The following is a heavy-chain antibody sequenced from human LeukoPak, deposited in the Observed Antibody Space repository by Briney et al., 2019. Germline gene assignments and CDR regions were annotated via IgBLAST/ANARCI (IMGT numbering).Heavy chain of an antibody. D-gene: IGHD5-18*01. Sequence: GGSLRLACAASGFAFSDSWMIWIRQAPGKGLEWVAFIKGDGSAKKYVDSVKGRFTISRDNAKNSLFLQMNSLRAEDTAVYYCARDRGWIQHDIWGQGTMVTVSS. J-gene: IGHJ3*02. CDR3: ARDRGWIQHDI. CDR2: IKGDGSAK. CDR1: GFAFSDSW. V-gene: IGHV3-7*01.